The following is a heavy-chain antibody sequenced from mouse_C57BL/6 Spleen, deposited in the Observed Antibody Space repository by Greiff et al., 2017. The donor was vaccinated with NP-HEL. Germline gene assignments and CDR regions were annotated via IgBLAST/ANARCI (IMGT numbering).Heavy chain of an antibody. Sequence: EVKLMESGGGLVQPGGSLSLSCAASGFTFTDYYMSWVRQPPGKALEWLGFIRNKANGYTTEYSASVKGRFTISRDNSQSILYLQMNALRAEDSPTYYCARSIWYFDYWGQGTTLTVSS. CDR3: ARSIWYFDY. V-gene: IGHV7-3*01. J-gene: IGHJ2*01. CDR2: IRNKANGYTT. CDR1: GFTFTDYY.